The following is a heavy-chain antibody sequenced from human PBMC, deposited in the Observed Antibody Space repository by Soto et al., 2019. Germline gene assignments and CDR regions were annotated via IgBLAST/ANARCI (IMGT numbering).Heavy chain of an antibody. D-gene: IGHD6-13*01. V-gene: IGHV1-69*01. CDR2: IIPIFGTA. J-gene: IGHJ6*02. CDR3: ARVRGAAATYYYYGMDV. CDR1: GGTFSSYA. Sequence: QVQLVQSGAEVKKPGSSVKVSCKASGGTFSSYAISWVRQAPGQGLEWMGGIIPIFGTANYAQKFQGRVTITADESTSTADMELSSLTSEDTAVYYCARVRGAAATYYYYGMDVWGQGTTVTVSS.